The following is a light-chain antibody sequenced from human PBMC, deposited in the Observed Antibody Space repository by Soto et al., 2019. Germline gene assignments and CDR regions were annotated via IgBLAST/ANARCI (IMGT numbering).Light chain of an antibody. Sequence: EIVLTQSPGTLSLSPGERATLSCRASQSVSSTYIAWYQQKPGQAPRLLIYGASSRATGIPARFSGSGSGTEFSLTINSLQFEDFAVYYCNDYISWPWTFGHGTKADI. CDR2: GAS. CDR3: NDYISWPWT. V-gene: IGKV3-20*01. J-gene: IGKJ1*01. CDR1: QSVSSTY.